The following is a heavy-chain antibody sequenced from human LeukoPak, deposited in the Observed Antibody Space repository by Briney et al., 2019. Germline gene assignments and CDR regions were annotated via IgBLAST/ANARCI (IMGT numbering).Heavy chain of an antibody. CDR2: IHYSGST. CDR3: AATTRVAATGTVLGY. D-gene: IGHD6-13*01. V-gene: IGHV4-59*08. Sequence: SETLSLTCTVSGGSTNNYYWSWIRQPPGKGLEWIGYIHYSGSTNYNPSLKSRVTISVDTSKNQFSLKVTSVSAADTAVYYCAATTRVAATGTVLGYRGQGTLVTVSS. J-gene: IGHJ4*02. CDR1: GGSTNNYY.